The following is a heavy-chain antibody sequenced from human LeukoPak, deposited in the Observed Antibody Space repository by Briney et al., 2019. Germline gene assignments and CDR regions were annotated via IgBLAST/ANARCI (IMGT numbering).Heavy chain of an antibody. CDR2: TWFGGT. D-gene: IGHD3-16*01. CDR1: GFTLWRHG. V-gene: IGHV3-33*01. Sequence: AGGSLRLSCAASGFTLWRHGMHWLRQTPGKGLEWVAVTWFGGTDYADSVKGRFTVSRDNSKMTLYLQMNYLRVEDTALYYCAREQATFGSAGAFDIWGRGTAVTVSS. J-gene: IGHJ3*02. CDR3: AREQATFGSAGAFDI.